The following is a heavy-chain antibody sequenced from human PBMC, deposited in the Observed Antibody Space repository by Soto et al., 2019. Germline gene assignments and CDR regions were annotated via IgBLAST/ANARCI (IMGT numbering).Heavy chain of an antibody. Sequence: ASVKVSCKASGYTFTSYAMHWVRQAPGQRLEWMGWINAGNGNTKYSQKFQGRVTITRDTSASTAYMELSSLRSEDTAVYYCARDDGIPVGYDFWSGYYVHSHWGQGTLVTVSS. V-gene: IGHV1-3*01. CDR3: ARDDGIPVGYDFWSGYYVHSH. D-gene: IGHD3-3*01. CDR2: INAGNGNT. CDR1: GYTFTSYA. J-gene: IGHJ4*02.